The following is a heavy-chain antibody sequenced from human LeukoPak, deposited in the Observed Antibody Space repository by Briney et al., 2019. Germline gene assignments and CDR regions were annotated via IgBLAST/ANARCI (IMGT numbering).Heavy chain of an antibody. CDR2: ISAYNGNT. Sequence: ASVKVSCKASGYTFTSYGISWVRQAPGQGLEWMGWISAYNGNTNYAQKLQGRVTMTTDTSTSTAYMELRSLRSDDTAVYYCARGNYDILTGYYLFGWFDPWGQGTLVTVSS. J-gene: IGHJ5*02. CDR1: GYTFTSYG. D-gene: IGHD3-9*01. CDR3: ARGNYDILTGYYLFGWFDP. V-gene: IGHV1-18*01.